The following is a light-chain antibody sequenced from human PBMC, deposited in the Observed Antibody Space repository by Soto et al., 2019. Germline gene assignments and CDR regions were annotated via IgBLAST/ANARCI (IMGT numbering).Light chain of an antibody. CDR2: DIS. V-gene: IGKV3-11*01. Sequence: EIVLTQSPATLSLSPGERATLSCRASQSVGSDLAWYQQKPGQAPRLLIYDISSRATGTPVRFSGSGSGTVFTLTISSLDPEDIAIYFCQQRSAWPLTFGGGSKVEI. J-gene: IGKJ4*01. CDR3: QQRSAWPLT. CDR1: QSVGSD.